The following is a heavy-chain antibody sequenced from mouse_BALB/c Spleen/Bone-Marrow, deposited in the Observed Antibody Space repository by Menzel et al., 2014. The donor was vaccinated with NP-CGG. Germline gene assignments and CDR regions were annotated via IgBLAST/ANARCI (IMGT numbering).Heavy chain of an antibody. Sequence: VQLQQSGPELVKPGASVKVSCKASGYAFTSYNMYRVKQSHGKSLEWIGYIDPYSGGTSYNQKFKGKATLTVDKSSSTAYMHLNSLTSEDSAVYYCARRVYYDYYAMDYWGQGTSVTVSS. D-gene: IGHD1-1*01. V-gene: IGHV1S135*01. J-gene: IGHJ4*01. CDR2: IDPYSGGT. CDR1: GYAFTSYN. CDR3: ARRVYYDYYAMDY.